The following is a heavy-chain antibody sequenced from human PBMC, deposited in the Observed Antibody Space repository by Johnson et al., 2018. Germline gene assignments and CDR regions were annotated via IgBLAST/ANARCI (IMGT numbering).Heavy chain of an antibody. CDR2: IIPIFGTA. Sequence: QLVESGAEVKKPGSSVKVSCKASGGTFSSYAISWVRQAPGQGLEWIGGIIPIFGTANYAQKFQGRVTITADESTSTAYMELSSLRSEDTAVYYCTIVVVIKDAFDIWGQGTMVTVSS. CDR3: TIVVVIKDAFDI. D-gene: IGHD3-22*01. V-gene: IGHV1-69*01. J-gene: IGHJ3*02. CDR1: GGTFSSYA.